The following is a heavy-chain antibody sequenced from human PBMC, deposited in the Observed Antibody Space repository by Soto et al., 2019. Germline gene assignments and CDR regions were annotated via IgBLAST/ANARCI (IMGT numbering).Heavy chain of an antibody. D-gene: IGHD1-1*01. CDR3: ARHNSRGIIDY. V-gene: IGHV4-31*03. CDR2: IFFSGNT. J-gene: IGHJ4*02. Sequence: TLCLTYTVSGGSILNGGHYWTWIRQHPGKGLEWIGKIFFSGNTHYNPALKSRLTFSVDTAKNQFSLRLTSVTAADTATYYFARHNSRGIIDYSCPAPLLT. CDR1: GGSILNGGHY.